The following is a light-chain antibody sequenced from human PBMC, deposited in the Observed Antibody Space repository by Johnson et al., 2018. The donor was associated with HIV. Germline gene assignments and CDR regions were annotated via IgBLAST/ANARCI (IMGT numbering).Light chain of an antibody. J-gene: IGLJ1*01. V-gene: IGLV1-51*02. CDR3: GTWDSSLSAYV. Sequence: VTLSCSGSSSNIGNNYVSWYQQLPGTAPKLLIYENNKRPSGIPDRFSGSKSGTSATLGITGLQTGDEADYYCGTWDSSLSAYVFGTGTKVTVL. CDR2: ENN. CDR1: SSNIGNNY.